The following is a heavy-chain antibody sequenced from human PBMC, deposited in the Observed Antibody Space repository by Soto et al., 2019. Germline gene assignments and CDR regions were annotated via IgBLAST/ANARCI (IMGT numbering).Heavy chain of an antibody. J-gene: IGHJ6*02. CDR2: IYYAGST. CDR3: ARLNAGTTYYYYGMDV. V-gene: IGHV4-59*08. Sequence: PSETLSLTCTVSGGSMISYYWSWIRQPPGKGLEWIGCIYYAGSTNYNPSLNSRVTISVDTSKNQFSLKLTSVTAADTAVYYCARLNAGTTYYYYGMDVWGQGTTVTVSS. CDR1: GGSMISYY. D-gene: IGHD1-7*01.